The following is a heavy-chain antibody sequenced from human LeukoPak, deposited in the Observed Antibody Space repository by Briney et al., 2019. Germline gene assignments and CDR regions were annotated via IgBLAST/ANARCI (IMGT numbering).Heavy chain of an antibody. V-gene: IGHV1-46*01. D-gene: IGHD5-18*01. Sequence: GASVKVSRKASGYTFTSYYMHWVRQAPGQGLEWMGIVNPTDGSTTYAQKFQGRVTMTRDMSTSTVYMELSSLRSEDTAVYYCARAYSYGPANFDYWGQGTLVTVSS. CDR1: GYTFTSYY. CDR2: VNPTDGST. J-gene: IGHJ4*02. CDR3: ARAYSYGPANFDY.